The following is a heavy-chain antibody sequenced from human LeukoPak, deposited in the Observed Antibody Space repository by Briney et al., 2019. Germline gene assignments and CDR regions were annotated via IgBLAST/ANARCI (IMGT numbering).Heavy chain of an antibody. Sequence: PGGSLRLSCAASGFAFSSYAMSWLRQVPGKGLEWFSGISGSGGYTYYADSVKGRFTISRDNSRNTLYLQMNSLRGEDTAVYYCAKDPRVTKIVVNGFFDYWGKGNLVTVSS. CDR2: ISGSGGYT. CDR3: AKDPRVTKIVVNGFFDY. CDR1: GFAFSSYA. J-gene: IGHJ4*02. D-gene: IGHD3-22*01. V-gene: IGHV3-23*01.